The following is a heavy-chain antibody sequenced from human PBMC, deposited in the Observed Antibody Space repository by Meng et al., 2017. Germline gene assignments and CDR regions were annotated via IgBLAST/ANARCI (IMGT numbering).Heavy chain of an antibody. J-gene: IGHJ4*02. D-gene: IGHD3-22*01. CDR2: IYYSGST. CDR3: ARHHYESSGYYHYFDY. V-gene: IGHV4-61*01. Sequence: SETLSLTCTVSGGSVSSGRYYWSWIRQPPGKGLEWIGYIYYSGSTNYNPSLKSRVTITVDTSKNQFSLKLSSVPAADTAAYYCARHHYESSGYYHYFDYWGQGTLVTVSS. CDR1: GGSVSSGRYY.